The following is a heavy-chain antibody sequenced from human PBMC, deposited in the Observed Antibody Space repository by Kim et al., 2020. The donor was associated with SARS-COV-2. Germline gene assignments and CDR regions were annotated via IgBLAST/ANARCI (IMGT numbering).Heavy chain of an antibody. Sequence: GGSLRLSCAASGFTVSSNYMSWVRQAPGKGLEWVSVIYSGGSTYYADSVKGRFTISRDNSKNTLYLQMNSLRAEDTAVYYCARVKMVRGEDYWGQGTLVTVSS. J-gene: IGHJ4*02. CDR1: GFTVSSNY. V-gene: IGHV3-53*01. CDR2: IYSGGST. CDR3: ARVKMVRGEDY. D-gene: IGHD3-10*01.